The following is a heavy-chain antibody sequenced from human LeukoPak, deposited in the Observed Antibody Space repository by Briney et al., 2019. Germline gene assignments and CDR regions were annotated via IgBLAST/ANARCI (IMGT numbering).Heavy chain of an antibody. D-gene: IGHD3-10*02. V-gene: IGHV3-74*01. CDR3: ARDPAMFQAYYFDY. Sequence: GGSLRLSCAASGFTVSYNYMSWVRPVPGKGLVWVSRINSDGSTATYADSVTGRFTISRDNAKNTLYLQMNSLRAEDTAIHVSARDPAMFQAYYFDYWGQGFLVTVSS. CDR1: GFTVSYNY. CDR2: INSDGSTA. J-gene: IGHJ4*02.